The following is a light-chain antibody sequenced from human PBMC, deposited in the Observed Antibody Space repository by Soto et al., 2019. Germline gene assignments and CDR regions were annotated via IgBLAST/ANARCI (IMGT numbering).Light chain of an antibody. CDR2: DVS. Sequence: EIVLTQSPGTLSLSPGDRATLSCRASQSVSSSLAWYQQKPGQSPRLLIYDVSNRATGIPARFSGSGSGTGFTLTVSSLEPEDFAVYYCQQRSSWPLTFGGGTKVEIK. V-gene: IGKV3-11*01. J-gene: IGKJ4*01. CDR1: QSVSSS. CDR3: QQRSSWPLT.